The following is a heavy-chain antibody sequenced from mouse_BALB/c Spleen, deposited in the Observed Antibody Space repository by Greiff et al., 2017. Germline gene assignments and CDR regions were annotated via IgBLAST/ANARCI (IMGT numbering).Heavy chain of an antibody. CDR1: GDSITSGY. Sequence: EVQLQQSGPSLVKPSQTLSLTCSVTGDSITSGYWNWIRKFPGNKLEYMGYISYSGSTYYNPSLKSRISITRDTSKNQYYLQLNSVTTEDTATYYCAKGEYGNYPYYYAMDYWGQGTSVTVSS. J-gene: IGHJ4*01. CDR2: ISYSGST. CDR3: AKGEYGNYPYYYAMDY. V-gene: IGHV3-8*02. D-gene: IGHD2-1*01.